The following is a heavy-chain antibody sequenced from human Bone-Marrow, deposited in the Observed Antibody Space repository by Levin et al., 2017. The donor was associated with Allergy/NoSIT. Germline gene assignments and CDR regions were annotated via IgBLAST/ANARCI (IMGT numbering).Heavy chain of an antibody. CDR3: TTGLTSANSYDRSGYVGYPFDI. Sequence: GESLKISCAASGFTFSDAWTSWVRQAPGKGLEWLGRIKSKTDGGTTDYAAPVKGRFTISRDDSENMLSLQMNSLKTEDTAVYYCTTGLTSANSYDRSGYVGYPFDIWGQGTMVSVSS. V-gene: IGHV3-15*01. CDR1: GFTFSDAW. D-gene: IGHD3-22*01. J-gene: IGHJ3*02. CDR2: IKSKTDGGTT.